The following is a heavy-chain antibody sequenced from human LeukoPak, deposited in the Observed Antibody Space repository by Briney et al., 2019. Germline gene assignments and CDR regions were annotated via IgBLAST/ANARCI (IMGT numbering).Heavy chain of an antibody. V-gene: IGHV3-7*01. Sequence: PGGSLRLSCAASGFTFSSYWMTCVRHLPGKGLEWVAKIKQDGSEKYYVDSVKGRFTISRDNTRDSLYLQMNSLRAEDTAVYYCARHMERWQQFTRSLDYWGQGTLVTVSS. CDR1: GFTFSSYW. CDR3: ARHMERWQQFTRSLDY. J-gene: IGHJ4*02. CDR2: IKQDGSEK. D-gene: IGHD5-24*01.